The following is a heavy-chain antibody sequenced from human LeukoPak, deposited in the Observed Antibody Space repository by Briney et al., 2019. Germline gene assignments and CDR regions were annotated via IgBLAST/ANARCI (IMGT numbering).Heavy chain of an antibody. CDR2: ISSSGSTI. V-gene: IGHV3-48*03. CDR3: ARVTYDYVWGSYRTPFDY. Sequence: PGGSLRLSCAASGFTFSSYEMNWVRRAPGKGLEWVSYISSSGSTIYYADSVKGRFTISRDNAKNSLYLQMNSLRAEDTAVYYCARVTYDYVWGSYRTPFDYWGQGTLVTVSS. J-gene: IGHJ4*02. D-gene: IGHD3-16*02. CDR1: GFTFSSYE.